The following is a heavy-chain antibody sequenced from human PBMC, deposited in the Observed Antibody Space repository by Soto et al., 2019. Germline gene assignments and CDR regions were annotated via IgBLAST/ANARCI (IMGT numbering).Heavy chain of an antibody. V-gene: IGHV4-59*08. Sequence: SETLSLTCTVSGGSISSYYWSWIRQPPGKGLEWIGYIYYSGSTNYNPSLKSRDTISEDTSKNQFSLKLSSVTAADTAVYYCARQVYGYYYYMDVWGKGTTVTVSS. CDR2: IYYSGST. CDR3: ARQVYGYYYYMDV. CDR1: GGSISSYY. D-gene: IGHD6-6*01. J-gene: IGHJ6*03.